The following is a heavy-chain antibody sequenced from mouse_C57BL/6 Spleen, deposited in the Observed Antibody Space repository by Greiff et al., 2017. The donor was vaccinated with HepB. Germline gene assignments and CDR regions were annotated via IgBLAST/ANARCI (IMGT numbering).Heavy chain of an antibody. Sequence: QVQLKQPGAELVRPGSSVKLSCKASGYTFTSYWMDWVKQRPGQGLEWIGNIYPSDSETHYNQKFKDKATLTVDKSSSTAYMQLSSLTSEDSAVYYCARGYSNYGYFDVWGTGTTVTVSS. J-gene: IGHJ1*03. CDR1: GYTFTSYW. V-gene: IGHV1-61*01. CDR3: ARGYSNYGYFDV. CDR2: IYPSDSET. D-gene: IGHD2-5*01.